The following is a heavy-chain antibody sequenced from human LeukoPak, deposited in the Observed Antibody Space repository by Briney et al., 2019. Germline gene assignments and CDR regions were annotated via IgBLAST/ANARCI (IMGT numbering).Heavy chain of an antibody. CDR2: INHSGST. D-gene: IGHD2-2*03. Sequence: SETLSLTCAVYGGSFSGYHWSWIRQPPGKGLEWIGEINHSGSTNYNPSLESRVTISVDTSKNQFSLKLSSVTAADTAVYYCARGSGYCSSTSCYGYYYYYYGMDVWGQGTTVTVSS. CDR1: GGSFSGYH. V-gene: IGHV4-34*01. J-gene: IGHJ6*02. CDR3: ARGSGYCSSTSCYGYYYYYYGMDV.